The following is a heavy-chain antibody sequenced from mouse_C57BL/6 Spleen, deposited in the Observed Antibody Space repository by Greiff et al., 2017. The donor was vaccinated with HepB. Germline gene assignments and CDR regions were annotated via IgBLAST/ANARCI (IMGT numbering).Heavy chain of an antibody. CDR2: IYPGDGDT. Sequence: VQVVESGPELVKPGASVKISCKASGYAFSSSWMNWVKQRPGKGLEWIGRIYPGDGDTNYNGKFKGKATLTADKSSSTAYMQLSSLTSEDSAVYFCATHYGNWFAYWGQGTLVTVSA. CDR3: ATHYGNWFAY. J-gene: IGHJ3*01. D-gene: IGHD2-1*01. CDR1: GYAFSSSW. V-gene: IGHV1-82*01.